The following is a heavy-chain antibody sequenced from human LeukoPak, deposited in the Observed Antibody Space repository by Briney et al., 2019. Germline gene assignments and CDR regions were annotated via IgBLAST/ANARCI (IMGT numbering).Heavy chain of an antibody. D-gene: IGHD4-11*01. CDR1: GFTFSSYA. V-gene: IGHV3-23*01. CDR2: VTNNGGAT. J-gene: IGHJ4*02. CDR3: AKNDYSDFTPSPFPV. Sequence: GGSLRLSCEASGFTFSSYAMSWVRQAPVRGLEWVAIVTNNGGATYYADSVKGRFTISRDNSKNTLYLQMQNQRVEDTAVYYCAKNDYSDFTPSPFPVWGQGTLVTVSS.